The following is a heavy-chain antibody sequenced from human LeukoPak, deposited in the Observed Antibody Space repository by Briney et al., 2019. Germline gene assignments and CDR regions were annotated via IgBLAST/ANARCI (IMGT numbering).Heavy chain of an antibody. Sequence: GGSLRLSCVASGFTFSNYWMSWVRQSPGKGLVWVANINQDGSEKYYVDSVKGRFTISRDNAKNSVYLQVNSLRAEDTAVYYCARGRTHGYWGQGTLVTVSS. CDR3: ARGRTHGY. CDR1: GFTFSNYW. V-gene: IGHV3-7*05. CDR2: INQDGSEK. J-gene: IGHJ4*02.